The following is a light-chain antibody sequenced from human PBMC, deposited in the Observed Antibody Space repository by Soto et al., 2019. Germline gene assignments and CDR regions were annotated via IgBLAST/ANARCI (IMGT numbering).Light chain of an antibody. CDR1: QSVSGY. Sequence: EVVLTQSPVTLSLAPGERATLSCRASQSVSGYLAWYQQKPGQAPSLLIYRASIRATGIPDRFTGSGSGTDFTLTISRLKSEDFAVYYCQQYNNWWTFGQGTKVDIK. CDR2: RAS. J-gene: IGKJ1*01. CDR3: QQYNNWWT. V-gene: IGKV3-11*01.